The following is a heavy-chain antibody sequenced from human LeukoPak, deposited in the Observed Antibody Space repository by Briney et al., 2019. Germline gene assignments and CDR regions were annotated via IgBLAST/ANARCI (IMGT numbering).Heavy chain of an antibody. CDR3: ARGFLAVAGPDY. CDR2: MNPNRGTT. J-gene: IGHJ4*02. Sequence: ASVKVSCKASGYTFTSYHINWVRQATGQGLEWMGWMNPNRGTTGYAQKFQGRVTMTRNTSISTAYMELSSLRSEDTAVYYCARGFLAVAGPDYWGQGNLVTVSS. V-gene: IGHV1-8*01. CDR1: GYTFTSYH. D-gene: IGHD6-19*01.